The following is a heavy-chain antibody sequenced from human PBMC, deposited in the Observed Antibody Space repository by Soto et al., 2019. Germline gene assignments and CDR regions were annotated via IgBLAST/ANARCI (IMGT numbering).Heavy chain of an antibody. D-gene: IGHD1-1*01. V-gene: IGHV1-46*03. CDR3: ARMLGELERLDF. CDR2: INPSGGST. CDR1: GYTFTSYY. Sequence: QVQLVQSGAEVKKPGASVKVSCKASGYTFTSYYMHWVRQAPGQGLEWMGIINPSGGSTSYEQKFQGRVTMTRDKSTSSVYMELSSLRYEDTAVYYCARMLGELERLDFWGQGTLVTVSS. J-gene: IGHJ4*02.